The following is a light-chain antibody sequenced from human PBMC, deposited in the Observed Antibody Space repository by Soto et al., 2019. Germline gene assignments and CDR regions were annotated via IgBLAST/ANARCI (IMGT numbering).Light chain of an antibody. V-gene: IGKV1-17*01. Sequence: IQMTQSPSSLSASVGDRVTITCRASQGIRNDLGWYQQKPGKAPKLLIYAASSRATGIPDRFSGSGSGTDFTLTISRLEPEDFAVYYCQQYGSSPRTFGQGTKVDIK. J-gene: IGKJ1*01. CDR1: QGIRND. CDR3: QQYGSSPRT. CDR2: AAS.